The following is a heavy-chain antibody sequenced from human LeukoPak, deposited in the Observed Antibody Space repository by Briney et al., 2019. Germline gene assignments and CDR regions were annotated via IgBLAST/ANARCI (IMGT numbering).Heavy chain of an antibody. CDR3: AKESLVVIESYFDN. V-gene: IGHV3-23*01. CDR1: GFTSSDFA. D-gene: IGHD3-22*01. J-gene: IGHJ4*02. CDR2: ITGSGETK. Sequence: GGSLRLSCVVSGFTSSDFAMSWVRRAPGKGLEWVSAITGSGETKYYADSVKGRFTMSRDNSKNTLYLQMNSLRDEDTAEYFCAKESLVVIESYFDNWGQGTLVTVSS.